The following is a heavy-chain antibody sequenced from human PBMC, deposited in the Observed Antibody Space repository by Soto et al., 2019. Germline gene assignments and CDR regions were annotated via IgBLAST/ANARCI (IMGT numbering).Heavy chain of an antibody. D-gene: IGHD2-15*01. CDR2: ISGSGGNST. V-gene: IGHV3-23*01. CDR3: ANGGGSCCFDN. J-gene: IGHJ4*02. CDR1: GFTFSTYA. Sequence: EVQLLESGGGLVQPGGSLRLSCAASGFTFSTYAMSWVRQAPGKGLEWVSAISGSGGNSTFYGDSVKGRFTISRDNSKNTLYLQMNSLGADDTAVYYCANGGGSCCFDNWGQGTLVTVSS.